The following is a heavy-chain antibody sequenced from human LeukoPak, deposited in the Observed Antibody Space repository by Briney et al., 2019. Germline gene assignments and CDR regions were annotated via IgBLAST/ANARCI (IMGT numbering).Heavy chain of an antibody. V-gene: IGHV3-7*03. CDR3: ARVAGEASGYHPFDI. D-gene: IGHD3-22*01. Sequence: GGSLRLSCAASGFTFSSYSMNWVRQAPGKGLEWVAIIKQDASETYYGDSVKGRFTISRDNAKNSIYLHMRSLRVEDTAVYYCARVAGEASGYHPFDIWGQGTMVTASS. J-gene: IGHJ3*02. CDR1: GFTFSSYS. CDR2: IKQDASET.